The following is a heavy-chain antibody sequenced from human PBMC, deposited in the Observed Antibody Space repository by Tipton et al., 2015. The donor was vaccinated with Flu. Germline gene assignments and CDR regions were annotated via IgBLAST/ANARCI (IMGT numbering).Heavy chain of an antibody. J-gene: IGHJ3*02. V-gene: IGHV4-39*07. CDR1: GGSISSSSYY. CDR3: ASDGFITMVVVVTPGAFDI. D-gene: IGHD3-22*01. CDR2: IYYSGNT. Sequence: LRLSCTVSGGSISSSSYYWGWIRQPPGKGLEWIGSIYYSGNTYYNPSLKSRVTISVDTSKNQFSLKLSSVTAADTAVYYCASDGFITMVVVVTPGAFDIWGQGAMVTVSS.